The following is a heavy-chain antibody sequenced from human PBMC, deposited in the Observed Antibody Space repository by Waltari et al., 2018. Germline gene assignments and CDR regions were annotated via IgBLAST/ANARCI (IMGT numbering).Heavy chain of an antibody. CDR3: AAKEAWGNRAFDY. J-gene: IGHJ4*02. V-gene: IGHV1-24*01. CDR2: FDPADAET. CDR1: GYSLTDLS. Sequence: QVQLVQSGAEVKKPGASVRISCKISGYSLTDLSVHWVRQAPGKGLEGMGGFDPADAETIVAQRFQGRVTMTEGTSTETAYMELSSLSSEDTAVYFCAAKEAWGNRAFDYWGQGTLVTVSS. D-gene: IGHD7-27*01.